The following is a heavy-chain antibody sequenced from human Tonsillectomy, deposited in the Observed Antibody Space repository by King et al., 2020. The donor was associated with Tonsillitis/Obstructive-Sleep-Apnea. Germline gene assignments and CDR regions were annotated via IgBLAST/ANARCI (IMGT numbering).Heavy chain of an antibody. J-gene: IGHJ4*02. Sequence: VQLVESGGGVVQPGRSLRLSCAASGFTFSRYAMHWVRQAPGKGLEWVAVIAYDGNNKYYADSVKGRFTISRDNSKNTLYLQMNSLRPEDTAVYFCSRGTAGLVIPSTMYSDYWGQGTLVTVSS. CDR1: GFTFSRYA. D-gene: IGHD3-16*02. CDR3: SRGTAGLVIPSTMYSDY. V-gene: IGHV3-30*04. CDR2: IAYDGNNK.